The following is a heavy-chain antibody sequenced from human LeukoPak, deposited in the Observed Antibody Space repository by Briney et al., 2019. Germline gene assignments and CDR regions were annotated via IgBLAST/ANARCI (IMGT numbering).Heavy chain of an antibody. CDR3: AKDPDRSYDSSGYYDY. V-gene: IGHV3-7*03. CDR2: IKQDGSEK. Sequence: GGSLRLSCAASGFTFSSYWMSWVRQAPGKGLEWVAKIKQDGSEKYYVDSVKGRFTISRDNAKNSLYLQMNSLRAEDTAVYYCAKDPDRSYDSSGYYDYWGQGTLVTVSS. J-gene: IGHJ4*02. CDR1: GFTFSSYW. D-gene: IGHD3-22*01.